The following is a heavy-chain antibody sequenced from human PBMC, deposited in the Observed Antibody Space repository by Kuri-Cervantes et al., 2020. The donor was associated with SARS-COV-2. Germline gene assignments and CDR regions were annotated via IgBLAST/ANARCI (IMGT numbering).Heavy chain of an antibody. CDR3: TRYSYYDGAGYRQDAFDM. V-gene: IGHV3-48*03. CDR1: GFPFSSYE. Sequence: GESLKISCAASGFPFSSYEINWVRQAPGRGLEWLSYISNTGSTIYYADSVKGRFNISRDNAKNSLSLQMNSLRAEDTAVYYRTRYSYYDGAGYRQDAFDMWGQGTMVTVSS. D-gene: IGHD3-22*01. CDR2: ISNTGSTI. J-gene: IGHJ3*02.